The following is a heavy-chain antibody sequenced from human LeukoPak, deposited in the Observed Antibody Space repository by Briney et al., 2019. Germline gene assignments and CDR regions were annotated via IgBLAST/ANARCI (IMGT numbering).Heavy chain of an antibody. CDR3: AREAVVQKNFDY. Sequence: GASVKVSCKASGYTFTGYYIHWVRQAPGQGLEWMGWINPNSGGTNYAQKFQGRVTMTRDTSISTAYMELSRLRSDDTAVYYCAREAVVQKNFDYWGQGTLVTVSS. CDR1: GYTFTGYY. D-gene: IGHD3-22*01. V-gene: IGHV1-2*02. CDR2: INPNSGGT. J-gene: IGHJ4*02.